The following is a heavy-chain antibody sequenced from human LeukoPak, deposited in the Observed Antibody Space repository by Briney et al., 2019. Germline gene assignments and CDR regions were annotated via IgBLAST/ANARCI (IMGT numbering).Heavy chain of an antibody. V-gene: IGHV3-30*03. CDR1: GFTFSSYT. D-gene: IGHD3-22*01. Sequence: GGSLRLSCAASGFTFSSYTMHWVRQAPGKGLEWVAVISYDGSNKYYADSVKGRFTISRDNSKNTLYLQMNSLRAEDTAVYYCARADYYDSSGYYENWGQGTLVTVSS. CDR2: ISYDGSNK. CDR3: ARADYYDSSGYYEN. J-gene: IGHJ4*02.